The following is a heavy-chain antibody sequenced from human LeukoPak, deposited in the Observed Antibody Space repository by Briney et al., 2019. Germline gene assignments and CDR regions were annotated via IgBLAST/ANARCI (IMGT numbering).Heavy chain of an antibody. CDR3: ARRPRKGYCSSTSCYGPRGGFDY. J-gene: IGHJ4*02. CDR2: IYTSGST. CDR1: GGSISSYY. Sequence: PSETLSLTCTVSGGSISSYYWSWIRQPAGKGLEWIGRIYTSGSTNYNPSLKSRVTMSVDTSKNQFSLKLSSVTAADTAVYYCARRPRKGYCSSTSCYGPRGGFDYWGQGTLVTVSS. V-gene: IGHV4-4*07. D-gene: IGHD2-2*01.